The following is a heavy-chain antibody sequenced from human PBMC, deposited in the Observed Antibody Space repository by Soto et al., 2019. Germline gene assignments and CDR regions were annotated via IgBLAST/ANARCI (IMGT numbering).Heavy chain of an antibody. Sequence: PSETLSLTCTVSGASISSGDYYWSWIRQPPGKGLECIGYIYYSGSTYYNPSLKSRVTISVDTSKNQFSLKLSSVTAADTAVYYCARVVPATPNWFDPWGQGTLVTVSS. CDR1: GASISSGDYY. CDR2: IYYSGST. D-gene: IGHD2-2*01. CDR3: ARVVPATPNWFDP. V-gene: IGHV4-30-4*01. J-gene: IGHJ5*02.